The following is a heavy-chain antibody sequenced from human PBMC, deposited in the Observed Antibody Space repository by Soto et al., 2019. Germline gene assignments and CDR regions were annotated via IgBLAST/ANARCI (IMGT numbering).Heavy chain of an antibody. CDR2: ISYDGSNK. CDR3: ARDTGIVVIPVNIGDYFDL. V-gene: IGHV3-30-3*01. CDR1: GFTFSSYA. Sequence: PGGSLRLSCAASGFTFSSYAMHWVRQAPGKGLEWVAVISYDGSNKYYADSVKGRFTISRDNSKKTLSVQMNSLTAEDTAVYYCARDTGIVVIPVNIGDYFDLWGQGTLVTVSS. J-gene: IGHJ4*02. D-gene: IGHD2-2*01.